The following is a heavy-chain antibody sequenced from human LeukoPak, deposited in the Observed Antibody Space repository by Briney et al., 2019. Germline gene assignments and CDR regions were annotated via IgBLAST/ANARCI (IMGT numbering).Heavy chain of an antibody. Sequence: EASVKVSCKASGGTFPNYAITWVRQAPGQGLEWMGVFIPILGTANSTQKFQDRVTITADISTNTVYMELSSLRSEDTAVYFCAGIPVFGVVLHQEPVWGKGTTVTVSS. CDR1: GGTFPNYA. J-gene: IGHJ6*04. CDR2: FIPILGTA. V-gene: IGHV1-69*10. CDR3: AGIPVFGVVLHQEPV. D-gene: IGHD3-3*01.